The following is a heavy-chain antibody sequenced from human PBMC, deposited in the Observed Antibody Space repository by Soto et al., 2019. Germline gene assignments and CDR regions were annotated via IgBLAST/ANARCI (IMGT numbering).Heavy chain of an antibody. Sequence: GASVKVCCKVSAYTLPDLSMHWVRQAPGKGLEWMGGFDPEDGETIYAQKFQGRVTMTEDTSTDTAYMELSSLRSEDTAVYYCATINVRGVIIVVYWGQGTLVTVSS. CDR3: ATINVRGVIIVVY. D-gene: IGHD3-10*01. CDR1: AYTLPDLS. CDR2: FDPEDGET. V-gene: IGHV1-24*01. J-gene: IGHJ4*02.